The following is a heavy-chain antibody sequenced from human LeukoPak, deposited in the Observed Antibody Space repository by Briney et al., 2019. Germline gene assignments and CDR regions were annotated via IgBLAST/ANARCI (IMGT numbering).Heavy chain of an antibody. Sequence: SETLSLTCTVSGGSIRSSYYYWGWIRQPPGKGLEWIGYIYYSGSTNYNPSLKSRVTISVDTSKKQVSLNLSSVTAADTAVYYCARVAARYVGMDVWGQGTTVTVSS. CDR3: ARVAARYVGMDV. CDR1: GGSIRSSYYY. CDR2: IYYSGST. D-gene: IGHD6-6*01. V-gene: IGHV4-61*05. J-gene: IGHJ6*02.